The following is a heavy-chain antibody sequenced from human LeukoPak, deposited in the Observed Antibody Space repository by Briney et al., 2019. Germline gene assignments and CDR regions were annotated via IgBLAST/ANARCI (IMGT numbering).Heavy chain of an antibody. V-gene: IGHV3-21*04. CDR2: ISSSSSYI. CDR3: AKKRDAFDI. Sequence: PGRSLRLSCAASGFTFSSYSMNWVRQAPGKGLEWVSSISSSSSYIYYADSVKGRFTISRDNAKNTLYLHMNSLRAEDTAVYYCAKKRDAFDIWGQGTVVTVSS. D-gene: IGHD5-24*01. J-gene: IGHJ3*02. CDR1: GFTFSSYS.